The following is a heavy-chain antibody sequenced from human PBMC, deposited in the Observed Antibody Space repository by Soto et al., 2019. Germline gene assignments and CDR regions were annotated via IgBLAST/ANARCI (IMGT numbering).Heavy chain of an antibody. Sequence: GSLRLSCAASGFIFSSYAMSWVRQAPGKGLEWVSAISGSGGSTYYADSVKGRFTISRDNSKNTLYLQMNTLRAEDTAVYYCAKDWDIGWELLSLFDYWGQGTLVTVSS. CDR2: ISGSGGST. CDR3: AKDWDIGWELLSLFDY. J-gene: IGHJ4*02. D-gene: IGHD1-26*01. V-gene: IGHV3-23*01. CDR1: GFIFSSYA.